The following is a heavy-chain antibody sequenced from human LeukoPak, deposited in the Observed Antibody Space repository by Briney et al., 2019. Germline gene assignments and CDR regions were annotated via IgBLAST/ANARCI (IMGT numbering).Heavy chain of an antibody. CDR3: AKDNSGAYEAFDH. V-gene: IGHV3-23*01. CDR2: ISGSGGST. D-gene: IGHD6-19*01. Sequence: GGSLRLSCAASGFTFSSYAMSWVRQAPGKGLQWVSAISGSGGSTYYADSVKGRFTFSRDNSKNTLFLQMNSLRAEDTAVYYCAKDNSGAYEAFDHWGQGTLVTVSS. CDR1: GFTFSSYA. J-gene: IGHJ4*02.